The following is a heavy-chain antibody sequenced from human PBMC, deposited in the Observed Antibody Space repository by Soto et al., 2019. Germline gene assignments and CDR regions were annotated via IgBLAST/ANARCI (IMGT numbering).Heavy chain of an antibody. Sequence: QVQLQESGPGLVKPSQTLSLTCTVSGGSISSGDYYWSWIRQPTGKGLEWIGYIYYSGITYYNPSLKSRVTISLDTSKNQFSLKLSSVTAADTSVYYCARAGSTVTTLYNWFDPWGQGTLVTVSS. J-gene: IGHJ5*02. V-gene: IGHV4-30-4*01. CDR1: GGSISSGDYY. D-gene: IGHD4-17*01. CDR3: ARAGSTVTTLYNWFDP. CDR2: IYYSGIT.